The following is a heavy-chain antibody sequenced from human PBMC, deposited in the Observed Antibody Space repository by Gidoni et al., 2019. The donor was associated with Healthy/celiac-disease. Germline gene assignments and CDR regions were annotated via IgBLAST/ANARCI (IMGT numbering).Heavy chain of an antibody. Sequence: QVQLVESGGGVVQPGRSLRLSCAASGFTFSSSCMHWVRQAPGKGLEWVAVIWYDGSNKYYADSVKGRFTISRDNSKNTLYLQMNSLRAEDTAVYYCARGGDIVVVPAATDAFDIWGQGTMVTVSS. CDR3: ARGGDIVVVPAATDAFDI. J-gene: IGHJ3*02. D-gene: IGHD2-2*01. CDR2: IWYDGSNK. CDR1: GFTFSSSC. V-gene: IGHV3-33*01.